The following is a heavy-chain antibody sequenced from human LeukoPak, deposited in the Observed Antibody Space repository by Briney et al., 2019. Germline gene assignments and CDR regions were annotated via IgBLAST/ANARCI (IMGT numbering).Heavy chain of an antibody. CDR3: ARGPPRYASY. D-gene: IGHD2-21*01. V-gene: IGHV4-38-2*01. Sequence: PSQTLSLPCAVSGYSIINGYYWGWIRQPPGKGLEWIGSIDHSGNTFYNPSLKSRVTISVDTSKNQFSLKLTSVTAADTAIYYCARGPPRYASYWGQGTLVTVSS. J-gene: IGHJ4*02. CDR1: GYSIINGYY. CDR2: IDHSGNT.